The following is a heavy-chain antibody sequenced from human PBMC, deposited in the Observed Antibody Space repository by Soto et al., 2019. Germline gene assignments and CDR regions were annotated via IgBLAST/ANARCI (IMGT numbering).Heavy chain of an antibody. J-gene: IGHJ4*02. CDR2: IRVNNGDT. D-gene: IGHD6-19*01. Sequence: GASVKVSCKASGYTFTNSGFSWVRQAPGQGLEWVGWIRVNNGDTHYAQKLQGRVTMTTDTSTSTAYMELRSLRSDDTAVYYCARVGGWYGIGDYWGQGTLVTVSS. CDR3: ARVGGWYGIGDY. CDR1: GYTFTNSG. V-gene: IGHV1-18*01.